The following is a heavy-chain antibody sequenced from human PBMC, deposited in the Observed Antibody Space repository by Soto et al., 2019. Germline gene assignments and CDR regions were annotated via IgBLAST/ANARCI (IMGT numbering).Heavy chain of an antibody. CDR2: IYYSGST. CDR1: GGSISSYY. CDR3: ARDQRYYDFWSGSTPYYYYGMDV. Sequence: SETLSLTCTVSGGSISSYYWSWIRQPPGKGLEGIGYIYYSGSTNYNPSLKSRVTISVDTSKNQFSLKLSSVTAADTAVYYCARDQRYYDFWSGSTPYYYYGMDVWGQGTTVTVS. V-gene: IGHV4-59*01. J-gene: IGHJ6*02. D-gene: IGHD3-3*01.